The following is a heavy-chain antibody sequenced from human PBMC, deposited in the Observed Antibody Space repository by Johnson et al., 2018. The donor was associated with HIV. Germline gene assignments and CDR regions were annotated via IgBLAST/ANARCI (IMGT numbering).Heavy chain of an antibody. CDR2: ISYDGSNK. Sequence: QVQLVESGGGVVQPGRSLRLSCAASGFTFSSYAMHWVRQAPGKGLEWVAVISYDGSNKYYADSVKGRFTISRDNSKNTLYLQMNSLRAEDTAVYYCARAKLGTNDAFDIWGQGTMVTVSS. D-gene: IGHD7-27*01. CDR1: GFTFSSYA. CDR3: ARAKLGTNDAFDI. V-gene: IGHV3-30-3*01. J-gene: IGHJ3*02.